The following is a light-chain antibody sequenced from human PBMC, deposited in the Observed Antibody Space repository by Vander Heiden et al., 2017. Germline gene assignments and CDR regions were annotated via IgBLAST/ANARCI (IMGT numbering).Light chain of an antibody. CDR1: QSVLYSSNNKNY. CDR2: WAS. Sequence: DIVMTQSPDSLAVSLGERATINCKSSQSVLYSSNNKNYLAWYQQKPGQPPKLLIYWASTRESGVPDRLSGSGSGTDFTLTISSLQAEDVAVYYCLQYDSNPRTFGPGTKVEIK. CDR3: LQYDSNPRT. J-gene: IGKJ1*01. V-gene: IGKV4-1*01.